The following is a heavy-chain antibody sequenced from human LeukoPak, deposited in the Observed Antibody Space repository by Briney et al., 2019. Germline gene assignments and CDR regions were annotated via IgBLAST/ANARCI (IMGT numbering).Heavy chain of an antibody. V-gene: IGHV4-30-2*01. D-gene: IGHD1-14*01. CDR3: AAASVPDLRGMDV. J-gene: IGHJ6*02. Sequence: SVTLSLTCAVSGGSISSGGYSWNWIRQPPGKGLEWIGYIYHSGSTYYNPSLKSRVTISVDRSKNQFSLKLSSVTAADTAVYYCAAASVPDLRGMDVWGQGTTVTVSS. CDR2: IYHSGST. CDR1: GGSISSGGYS.